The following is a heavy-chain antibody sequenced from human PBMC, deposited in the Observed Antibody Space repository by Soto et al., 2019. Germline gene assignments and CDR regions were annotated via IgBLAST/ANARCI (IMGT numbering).Heavy chain of an antibody. V-gene: IGHV4-4*02. CDR3: ARDYMVRGVMRWFDP. Sequence: QVQLQESGPGLVKPWGTLSLTCAVSGGSISSSNWWSWVRQPPGKGLEWIGEIYHSGSTNYNPSLKSRVTISVDKSKNQFSRKLSSVTAADTAVYYCARDYMVRGVMRWFDPWGQGTLVTVSS. CDR2: IYHSGST. D-gene: IGHD3-10*01. J-gene: IGHJ5*02. CDR1: GGSISSSNW.